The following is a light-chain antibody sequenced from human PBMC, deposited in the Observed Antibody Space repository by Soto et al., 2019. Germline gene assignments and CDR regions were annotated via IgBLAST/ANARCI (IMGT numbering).Light chain of an antibody. V-gene: IGKV1-39*01. CDR1: QSISSY. J-gene: IGKJ4*01. Sequence: DIQITHSPSSLSASVGDRVTITCRASQSISSYLNWYQQKPGKAPKLLIYAASSLQSGVPSRFSGSGSGTDFTLTISSLQPEDFATYYCQQSYSTLALTFGGGTKVDIK. CDR3: QQSYSTLALT. CDR2: AAS.